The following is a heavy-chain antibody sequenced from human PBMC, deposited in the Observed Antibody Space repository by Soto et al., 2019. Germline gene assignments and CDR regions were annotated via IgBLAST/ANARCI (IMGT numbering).Heavy chain of an antibody. Sequence: QVQLVQSGAEVTKPGASVKVSCKASGFTFSDNSIHWVRQAPGQRLEWMGWINSDTGNTKYSQKFQARLTITWDSSAKTASMVLSSLLSADTAAYYCAPGKEASVGFGPWGPGTLFTVAS. D-gene: IGHD1-1*01. J-gene: IGHJ5*02. CDR1: GFTFSDNS. CDR3: APGKEASVGFGP. CDR2: INSDTGNT. V-gene: IGHV1-3*04.